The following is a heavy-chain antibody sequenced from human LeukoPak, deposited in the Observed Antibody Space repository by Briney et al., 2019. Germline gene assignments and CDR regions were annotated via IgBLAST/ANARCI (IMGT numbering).Heavy chain of an antibody. Sequence: GGSLRLSCAASGFTFSDYYMSWIRQAPGRGLEWVSSISSSSSYIYYADSVKGRFTISRDNAKNSLYLQMNCLRAEDTAVYYCASIPYDYVWGSYRYPNDAFDIWGQGTMVTVSS. CDR1: GFTFSDYY. D-gene: IGHD3-16*02. V-gene: IGHV3-11*06. J-gene: IGHJ3*02. CDR2: ISSSSSYI. CDR3: ASIPYDYVWGSYRYPNDAFDI.